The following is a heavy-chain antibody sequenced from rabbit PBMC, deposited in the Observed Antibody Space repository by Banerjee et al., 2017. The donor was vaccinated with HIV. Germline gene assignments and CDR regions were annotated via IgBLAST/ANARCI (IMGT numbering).Heavy chain of an antibody. D-gene: IGHD1-1*01. CDR2: INTGTGNT. CDR3: TRECDSGSNFNL. CDR1: GFSFSNSYV. V-gene: IGHV1S45*01. Sequence: QQQLEESGGGLVKPEGSLTLTCKASGFSFSNSYVMCWVRQAPGKGLEWIACINTGTGNTVYASWAKGRFTISKASSTTVTLQMTSLTAADTAPYFCTRECDSGSNFNLWGPGTLVTV. J-gene: IGHJ4*01.